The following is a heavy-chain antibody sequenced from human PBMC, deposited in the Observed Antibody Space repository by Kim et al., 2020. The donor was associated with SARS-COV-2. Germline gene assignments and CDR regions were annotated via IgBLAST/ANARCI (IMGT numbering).Heavy chain of an antibody. D-gene: IGHD3-10*01. CDR2: ISYDGSNK. J-gene: IGHJ6*04. CDR3: AKEGFTMVRGVEYYYYGMDV. V-gene: IGHV3-30*18. Sequence: GGSLRLSCAASGFTFSSYGMHWVRQAPGKGLEWVAVISYDGSNKYYADSVKGRFTISRDNSKNTLYLQMNSLRAEDTAVYYCAKEGFTMVRGVEYYYYGMDVWGKGTTVTVSS. CDR1: GFTFSSYG.